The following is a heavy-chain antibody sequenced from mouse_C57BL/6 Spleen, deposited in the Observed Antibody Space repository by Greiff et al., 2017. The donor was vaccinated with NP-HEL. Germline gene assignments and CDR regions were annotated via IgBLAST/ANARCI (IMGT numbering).Heavy chain of an antibody. V-gene: IGHV1-47*01. CDR1: GYTFTTYP. CDR2: FHPYNDDT. CDR3: ARSLYYDYDEGYFDV. Sequence: QVQLQQSGAELVKPGASVKMSCKASGYTFTTYPIEWMRQNHGKSLEWIGNFHPYNDDTKYNEKFKGKATLTVEKSSSTVYLELSRLTSDDSAVYYCARSLYYDYDEGYFDVWGTGTTVTVSS. D-gene: IGHD2-4*01. J-gene: IGHJ1*03.